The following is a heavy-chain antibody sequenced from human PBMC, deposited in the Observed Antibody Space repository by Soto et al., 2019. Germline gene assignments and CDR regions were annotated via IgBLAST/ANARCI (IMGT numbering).Heavy chain of an antibody. D-gene: IGHD6-13*01. V-gene: IGHV3-23*01. CDR2: ISGSGGRT. CDR1: GCTLSSYA. CDR3: AKGCSSCYDAFDI. J-gene: IGHJ3*02. Sequence: GGSLRPYCASSGCTLSSYAMSWVRQAPGKGLEWVSAISGSGGRTYYAESVKGRFTISRDNSKNTLYLQMNSLRAEDTAVYYCAKGCSSCYDAFDIWGQGT.